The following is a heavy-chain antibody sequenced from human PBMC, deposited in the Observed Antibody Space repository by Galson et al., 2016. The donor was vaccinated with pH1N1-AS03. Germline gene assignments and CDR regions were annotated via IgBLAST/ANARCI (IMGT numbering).Heavy chain of an antibody. D-gene: IGHD1-1*01. CDR3: ARPNDNYYYYSGMNV. CDR1: GFTFSSYS. J-gene: IGHJ6*02. Sequence: SLRLSCAVSGFTFSSYSMNWVRQAPGKGLEWVSSISSSSSYIYYADSAKGRFTVSRDNARNSLYLHISSLRAEDTAVYYCARPNDNYYYYSGMNVWGQGTTVTVYS. CDR2: ISSSSSYI. V-gene: IGHV3-21*01.